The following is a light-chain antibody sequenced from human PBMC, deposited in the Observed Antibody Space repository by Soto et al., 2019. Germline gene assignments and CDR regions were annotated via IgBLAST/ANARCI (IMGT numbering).Light chain of an antibody. CDR3: QQYGSSPS. CDR2: GAS. V-gene: IGKV3-20*01. CDR1: QSVSSSY. Sequence: EIVLTQSPGTLSLSPGERATLSCRASQSVSSSYLAWYQQKPGQAPRLLIYGASSRATVIPDNFSGSGSGTDFTLTISTLEPEVFSVYYCQQYGSSPSFGQATKVPI. J-gene: IGKJ1*01.